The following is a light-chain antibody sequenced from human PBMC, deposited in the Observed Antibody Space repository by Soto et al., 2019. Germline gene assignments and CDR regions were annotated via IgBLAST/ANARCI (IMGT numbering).Light chain of an antibody. V-gene: IGLV4-60*02. CDR1: SGHSSYI. CDR2: LEGSGSY. J-gene: IGLJ3*02. CDR3: ETWDSNTHTV. Sequence: QLLLTQSSSASATLGSSVKLTCTLSSGHSSYIIAWHQQQPGKAPRYLMKLEGSGSYNKGSGVPDRFSGSSSGADRYLTISNLQFEDEADYYCETWDSNTHTVFGGGTQLTV.